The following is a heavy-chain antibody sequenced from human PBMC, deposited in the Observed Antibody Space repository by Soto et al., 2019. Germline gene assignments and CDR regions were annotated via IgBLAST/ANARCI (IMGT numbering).Heavy chain of an antibody. V-gene: IGHV1-2*04. Sequence: ASVKVSCKASGYTFTGYYMHWVRQAPGQGLEWMGWINPNSGGTNYAQKFQGWVTMTRDTSISTAYMELSRLRSDDTAVYYCAREKYSGYDLPYYYYGMDVWGQGTTVTVSS. CDR1: GYTFTGYY. CDR2: INPNSGGT. CDR3: AREKYSGYDLPYYYYGMDV. J-gene: IGHJ6*02. D-gene: IGHD5-12*01.